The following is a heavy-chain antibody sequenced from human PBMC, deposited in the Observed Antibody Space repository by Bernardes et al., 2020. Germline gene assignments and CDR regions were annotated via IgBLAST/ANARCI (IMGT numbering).Heavy chain of an antibody. Sequence: GGSLTLSCAASGFTFSSYAMSWVRQAPGKGLEWVSAISGCGGSTYYAESVTGRFTITRDNSKNPLYLQMNSLRAEDTAVYYCAKVKMPLHYMDVWGKGTTVTVSS. J-gene: IGHJ6*03. CDR3: AKVKMPLHYMDV. V-gene: IGHV3-23*01. D-gene: IGHD2-2*01. CDR2: ISGCGGST. CDR1: GFTFSSYA.